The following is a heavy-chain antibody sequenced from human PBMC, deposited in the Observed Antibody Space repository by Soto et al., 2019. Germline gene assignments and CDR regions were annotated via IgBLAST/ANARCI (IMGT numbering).Heavy chain of an antibody. CDR1: GFTFSNAW. J-gene: IGHJ4*02. V-gene: IGHV3-15*01. CDR3: STFVN. CDR2: IKTKTEGGTV. Sequence: EVQLVESGGGLVKPGGSLRLSCVASGFTFSNAWMHWARQAPGKGPEWVGRIKTKTEGGTVDYAAPVKGRFTISRDDSKNMVYLQMNSLKTEDTAVYYCSTFVNWGQGTQVIVSS.